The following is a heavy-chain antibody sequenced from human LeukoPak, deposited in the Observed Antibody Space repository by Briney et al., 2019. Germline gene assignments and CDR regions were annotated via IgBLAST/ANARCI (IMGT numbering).Heavy chain of an antibody. CDR2: INPNSGGT. Sequence: ASVKVSCKASGYTFTGYYMHWVRQAPGQGLEWMGWINPNSGGTNYAQKFQGRVTMTRDTSISTAYMELSRLRSDDTAVYYCARAIVAVAATPWYNWFDPWGQGTLVTVSS. CDR1: GYTFTGYY. CDR3: ARAIVAVAATPWYNWFDP. V-gene: IGHV1-2*02. D-gene: IGHD2-15*01. J-gene: IGHJ5*02.